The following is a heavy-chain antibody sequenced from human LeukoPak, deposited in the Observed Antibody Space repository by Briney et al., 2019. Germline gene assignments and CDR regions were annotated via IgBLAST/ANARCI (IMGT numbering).Heavy chain of an antibody. CDR2: IYYSGRA. CDR1: GGSISSYY. CDR3: AGYEEAAAGTPPFDY. V-gene: IGHV4-59*01. Sequence: SETLSLTCTVSGGSISSYYGGWVRERPGKGLECSGYIYYSGRANYNPPLKSRVTISVDTSKNQFSLKLSSVTAADTAVYYCAGYEEAAAGTPPFDYWGQGTLVTVSS. D-gene: IGHD6-13*01. J-gene: IGHJ4*02.